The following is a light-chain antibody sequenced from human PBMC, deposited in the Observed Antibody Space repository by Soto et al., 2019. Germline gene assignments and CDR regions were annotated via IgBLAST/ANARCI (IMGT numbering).Light chain of an antibody. CDR3: QQSYSTPT. Sequence: DIQMTQSPSSLSASVGDRVTITCRASQSISSYLNWYQQKPGKAPQLLIYAASSVQSRVPSIFSGSGSGTDFTLTISSLQPEDFANYCCQQSYSTPTFGQGTKVEIK. CDR1: QSISSY. V-gene: IGKV1-39*01. CDR2: AAS. J-gene: IGKJ1*01.